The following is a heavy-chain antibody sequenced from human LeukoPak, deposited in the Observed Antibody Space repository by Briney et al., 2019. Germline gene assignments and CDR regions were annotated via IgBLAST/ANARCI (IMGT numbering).Heavy chain of an antibody. CDR2: ISGSGGST. V-gene: IGHV3-23*01. CDR1: GFTFSSYA. CDR3: AKTPLESSWYWDY. D-gene: IGHD6-13*01. Sequence: GGSLRLSCAASGFTFSSYAMSWVRQAPGKGLEWVSAISGSGGSTYYADSVKGRFTIPRDNSKNTLYLQMNSLRAEDTAVYYCAKTPLESSWYWDYWGQGTLVTVSS. J-gene: IGHJ4*02.